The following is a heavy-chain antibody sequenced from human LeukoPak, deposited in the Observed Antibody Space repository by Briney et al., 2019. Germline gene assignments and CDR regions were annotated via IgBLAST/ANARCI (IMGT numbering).Heavy chain of an antibody. Sequence: PGGSLRLSCAASGFTFSSYAMSWVRQAPGKGLEWVSAISGSGGSTYYADSVKGRFTISRDNSKNTLYLQMNSLRAEDTAVYYCAKSGRERPRGTLTDSSGSQIDYWGQGTLVTVSS. CDR2: ISGSGGST. CDR1: GFTFSSYA. D-gene: IGHD3-22*01. J-gene: IGHJ4*02. CDR3: AKSGRERPRGTLTDSSGSQIDY. V-gene: IGHV3-23*01.